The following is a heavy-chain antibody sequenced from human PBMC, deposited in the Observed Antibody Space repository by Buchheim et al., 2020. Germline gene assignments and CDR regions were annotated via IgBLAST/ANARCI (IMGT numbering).Heavy chain of an antibody. V-gene: IGHV3-11*01. Sequence: QVQLVESGGGLVKPGGSLRLSCAASGFTFSDYYMSWIRQAPGKGLEWVSEISGGGSEYYREPVKGQFTIPRENSKKTVYLQMNSLKVEDTAVYYCAKVDMWGSYRYQDYWGQGAL. CDR2: ISGGGSE. J-gene: IGHJ4*02. D-gene: IGHD3-16*02. CDR3: AKVDMWGSYRYQDY. CDR1: GFTFSDYY.